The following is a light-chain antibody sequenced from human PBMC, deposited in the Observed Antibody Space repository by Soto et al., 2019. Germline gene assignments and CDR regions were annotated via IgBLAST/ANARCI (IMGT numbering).Light chain of an antibody. CDR2: WAS. CDR1: QSVLYSSTNKNN. V-gene: IGKV4-1*01. Sequence: DIVMTQSPDSLAVSLGERATINCKSSQSVLYSSTNKNNLAWYQQKPGQPPKLLIYWASTREAGVPDRFSGSGSGTDFPLTISSLQAEDVAVYYCQQYYSTPTWTFGQGTKVEIK. J-gene: IGKJ1*01. CDR3: QQYYSTPTWT.